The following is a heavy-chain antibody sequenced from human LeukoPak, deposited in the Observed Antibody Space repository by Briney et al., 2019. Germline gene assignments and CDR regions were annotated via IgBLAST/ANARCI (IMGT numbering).Heavy chain of an antibody. Sequence: ASVKVSCKSSGYTFNVYYMLWVRQAPGHEFEWIRWNNPHSGGKNYTPQLQGRVTIHRDTPSSTAYMERSRQISDETDVDYCERDLLVGVPAAFAIFYWGQGTLVTVSS. D-gene: IGHD2-2*01. CDR3: ERDLLVGVPAAFAIFY. J-gene: IGHJ4*02. CDR1: GYTFNVYY. V-gene: IGHV1-2*02. CDR2: NNPHSGGK.